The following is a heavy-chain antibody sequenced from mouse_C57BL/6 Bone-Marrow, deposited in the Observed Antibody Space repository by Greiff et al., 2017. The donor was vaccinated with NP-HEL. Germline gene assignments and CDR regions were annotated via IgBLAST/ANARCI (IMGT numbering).Heavy chain of an antibody. D-gene: IGHD1-1*01. CDR2: IYPSDSET. CDR3: ARRERSGYGYFAC. Sequence: QVQLKQPGAELVRPGSSVKLSCKASGYTFTSYWMDWVKQRPGQGLEWIGNIYPSDSETHYNQKFKDKATLTVDKSSNTAYMQLSSLTSEDSAVYYCARRERSGYGYFACWGQGTTLTVYS. CDR1: GYTFTSYW. J-gene: IGHJ2*01. V-gene: IGHV1-61*01.